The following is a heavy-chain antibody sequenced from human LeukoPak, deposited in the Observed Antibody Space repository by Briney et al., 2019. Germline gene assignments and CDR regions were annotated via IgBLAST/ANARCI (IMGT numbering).Heavy chain of an antibody. CDR3: ARVPLPYDSSGYYYQPPIDY. V-gene: IGHV3-66*01. CDR2: IYSGGST. CDR1: GFAFSNYS. Sequence: GGSLRLSCAASGFAFSNYSMSWVRQAPGKGLEWVSVIYSGGSTYYADSVKGRFTISRDNSKNTLYLQMNSLRAEDTAVYYCARVPLPYDSSGYYYQPPIDYWGQGTLVTVSS. J-gene: IGHJ4*02. D-gene: IGHD3-22*01.